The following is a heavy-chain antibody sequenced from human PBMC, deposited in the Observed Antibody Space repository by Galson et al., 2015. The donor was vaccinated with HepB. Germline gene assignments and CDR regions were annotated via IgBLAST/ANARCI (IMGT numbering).Heavy chain of an antibody. D-gene: IGHD1-1*01. CDR3: ARGGWNDVSHY. Sequence: SVKVSCKASGGNFSSYGFNWLRQAPGQGLEWMGRIIPILNMTNFTPKFQDRVTITADKATTTAYMELSSLTSEDTAMYYCARGGWNDVSHYWGQGTLVTVSS. J-gene: IGHJ4*02. V-gene: IGHV1-69*04. CDR1: GGNFSSYG. CDR2: IIPILNMT.